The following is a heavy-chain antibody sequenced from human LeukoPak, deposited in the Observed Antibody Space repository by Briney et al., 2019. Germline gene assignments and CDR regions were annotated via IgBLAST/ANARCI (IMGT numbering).Heavy chain of an antibody. CDR1: GFTVSSNY. CDR3: ARDRDSSGLYGGADL. CDR2: ISSTNGHT. V-gene: IGHV3-21*03. J-gene: IGHJ5*02. D-gene: IGHD6-19*01. Sequence: PGGSLRLSCAASGFTVSSNYMSWVRQAPGKGLEWVSYISSTNGHTYYADSVNGRFTISRDTAKNSLYLRMNSLRVEDTAIYFCARDRDSSGLYGGADLWGQGVLVTVSA.